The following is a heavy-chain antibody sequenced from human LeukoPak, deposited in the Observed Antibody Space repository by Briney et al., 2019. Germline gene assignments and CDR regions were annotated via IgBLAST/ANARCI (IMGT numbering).Heavy chain of an antibody. CDR1: GGSISSYY. CDR3: ARDDIVVVVAAEVRSRNDAFDI. Sequence: KSSETLSLTRTVSGGSISSYYWSWIRQPAGEGLEWIGRIYTSGSTNYNPSLKSRVTMSVGPSKNQFSLQLSSVSAADTAVYYCARDDIVVVVAAEVRSRNDAFDIWGQGTMVTVSS. J-gene: IGHJ3*02. CDR2: IYTSGST. V-gene: IGHV4-4*07. D-gene: IGHD2-15*01.